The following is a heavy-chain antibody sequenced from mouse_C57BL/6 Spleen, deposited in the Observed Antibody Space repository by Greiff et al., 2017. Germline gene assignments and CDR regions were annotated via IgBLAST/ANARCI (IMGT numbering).Heavy chain of an antibody. CDR2: IDPSDSYT. CDR3: ARGGYCRHYCDY. D-gene: IGHD3-1*01. Sequence: VQLQQPGAELVMPGASVKLSCKASGYTFTSYWMHWVKQRPGQGLEWIGEIDPSDSYTNYNQKFKGKSTLTVDKSSSTAYMQLSSLTSEDSAVYYCARGGYCRHYCDYWGKGTTLTVSS. V-gene: IGHV1-69*01. J-gene: IGHJ2*01. CDR1: GYTFTSYW.